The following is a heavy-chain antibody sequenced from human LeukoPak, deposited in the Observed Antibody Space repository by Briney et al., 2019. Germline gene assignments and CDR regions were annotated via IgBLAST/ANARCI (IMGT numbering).Heavy chain of an antibody. CDR3: ARSITMIVVVIRWYYFDY. D-gene: IGHD3-22*01. J-gene: IGHJ4*02. CDR2: IYTSGST. Sequence: SETLSLTCTVSGGSISSYYWSWIRQPAGKGLEWIGRIYTSGSTNYNPSLKSRVTMSVDTSKNQFSLKLSSVTAADTAVYYCARSITMIVVVIRWYYFDYWGQGTLVTVSS. V-gene: IGHV4-4*07. CDR1: GGSISSYY.